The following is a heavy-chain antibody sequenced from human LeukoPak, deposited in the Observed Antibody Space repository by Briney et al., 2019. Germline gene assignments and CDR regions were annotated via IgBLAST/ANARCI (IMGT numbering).Heavy chain of an antibody. CDR1: GFTFSNYW. J-gene: IGHJ4*02. CDR2: INSDGSST. D-gene: IGHD1-26*01. V-gene: IGHV3-74*01. Sequence: PGGSLRLSCAASGFTFSNYWMHWVRQDPGKGLVWVPRINSDGSSTNYADSVKGRFTISRDNAKNTLYLQMNSLRAEDTAVYYCARGGSGSYADYWGQGTLVTVSS. CDR3: ARGGSGSYADY.